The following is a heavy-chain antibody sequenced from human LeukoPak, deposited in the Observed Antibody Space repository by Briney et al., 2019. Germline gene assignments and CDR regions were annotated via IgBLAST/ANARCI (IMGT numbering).Heavy chain of an antibody. D-gene: IGHD3/OR15-3a*01. V-gene: IGHV1-2*02. Sequence: ASVKVSCKASGYTFTNYYMHWVRQAPGQGLEWMGWINPNSGGTYSAQKFQGRVTMTRETSISTVYMEVSRLTSDDTAVYYRAISPPGLEVDYWGQGTLVTVSS. CDR3: AISPPGLEVDY. J-gene: IGHJ4*02. CDR2: INPNSGGT. CDR1: GYTFTNYY.